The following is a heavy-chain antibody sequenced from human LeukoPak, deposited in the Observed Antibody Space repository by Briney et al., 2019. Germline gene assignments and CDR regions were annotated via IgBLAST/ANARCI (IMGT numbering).Heavy chain of an antibody. CDR3: ANGRPCSGGSCYKYFQH. V-gene: IGHV3-23*01. J-gene: IGHJ1*01. CDR2: ISGXXSGT. CDR1: GFXFSNSA. Sequence: PGGSLRLSRAATGFXFSNSAMXWXRXGPGXXXXXVXXISGXXSGTYYADSVXGSFTISRDNSKNTMYLQMNSLRAEDTAVYYCANGRPCSGGSCYKYFQHWGQGTLVTVSS. D-gene: IGHD2-15*01.